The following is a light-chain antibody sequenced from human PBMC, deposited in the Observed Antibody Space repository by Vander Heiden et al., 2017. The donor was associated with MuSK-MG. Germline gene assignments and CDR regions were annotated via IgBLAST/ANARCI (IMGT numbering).Light chain of an antibody. V-gene: IGLV2-14*03. CDR3: SSYTSSSTVV. CDR1: SSEVGGYNY. CDR2: DVS. J-gene: IGLJ2*01. Sequence: QSALTQPASASGSPGPWVTNSCTGTSSEVGGYNYVCWYQQHPGNAPKLMIYDVSNRPSGVSNRFSGSKSGNTASLTISGLQAEDEADYYCSSYTSSSTVVFGGGTKLTVL.